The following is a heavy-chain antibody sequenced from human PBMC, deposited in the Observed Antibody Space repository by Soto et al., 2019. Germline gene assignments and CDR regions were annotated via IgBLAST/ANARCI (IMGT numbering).Heavy chain of an antibody. CDR3: ARVYPVGEYYMDV. J-gene: IGHJ6*03. Sequence: ASVRVSCKASGYTFTRYGLSWVRQAPGKGLEWMGWISAYNGNTNYAQKLQGRVTMTTDTSTSTAYMELRSLRSDDTAVYYCARVYPVGEYYMDVWGKGTTVTVSS. CDR2: ISAYNGNT. CDR1: GYTFTRYG. V-gene: IGHV1-18*01.